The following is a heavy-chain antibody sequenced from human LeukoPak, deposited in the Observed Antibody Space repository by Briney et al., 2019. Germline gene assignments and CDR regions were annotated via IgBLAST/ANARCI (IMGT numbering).Heavy chain of an antibody. D-gene: IGHD5-12*01. CDR2: IWYDGSNK. V-gene: IGHV3-33*08. Sequence: GGALRLSCADSGFTFSSYGMHWVRQATGKGLEWVAVIWYDGSNKYYADSVKGRFTISRDNSKNTLYLQMNSLRAEDTAVYYCARGYSGYEDFDYWGQGTLVTVSS. CDR1: GFTFSSYG. CDR3: ARGYSGYEDFDY. J-gene: IGHJ4*02.